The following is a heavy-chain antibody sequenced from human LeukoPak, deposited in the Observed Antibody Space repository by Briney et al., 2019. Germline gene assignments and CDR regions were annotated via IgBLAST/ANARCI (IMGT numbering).Heavy chain of an antibody. CDR2: ISYDGSDK. V-gene: IGHV3-30*18. D-gene: IGHD2-21*02. Sequence: GGSLRLSCAASAFTFSSYGMHWVRQAPGKGLEWVALISYDGSDKYYADSVKGRFTISRDNSKNTLYLQMNSLRADDTAVYYCAKDISGGDCPDYWGQGTLVTVSS. J-gene: IGHJ4*02. CDR3: AKDISGGDCPDY. CDR1: AFTFSSYG.